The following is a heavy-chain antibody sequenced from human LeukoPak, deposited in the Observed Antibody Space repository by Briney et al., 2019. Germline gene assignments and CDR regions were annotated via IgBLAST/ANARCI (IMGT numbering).Heavy chain of an antibody. Sequence: ASVKVSCKASGYTFTSYDINWVRQATGQGLEWMGWMNPNSGNTGYAQKFQGRVTMTRNTSINTAYMELSSLRSEDTAVYYCARAKVTMVRGVIRDHNWFDPWGQGTLVTVSS. V-gene: IGHV1-8*01. D-gene: IGHD3-10*01. CDR2: MNPNSGNT. CDR1: GYTFTSYD. CDR3: ARAKVTMVRGVIRDHNWFDP. J-gene: IGHJ5*02.